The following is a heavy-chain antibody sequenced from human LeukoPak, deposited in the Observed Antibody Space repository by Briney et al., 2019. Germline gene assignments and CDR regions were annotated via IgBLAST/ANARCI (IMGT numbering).Heavy chain of an antibody. J-gene: IGHJ3*02. CDR2: IYYSGST. Sequence: SETLSLTCTASGGSISSSTYYWDWIRQPPGKGLEWIGSIYYSGSTNYNPSLKSRVTMSVDTSKNQFSLKLSSVTAADTAVYYCARHGSGSPRAPYAFDIWGQRTMVTVSS. V-gene: IGHV4-39*01. CDR1: GGSISSSTYY. D-gene: IGHD3-10*01. CDR3: ARHGSGSPRAPYAFDI.